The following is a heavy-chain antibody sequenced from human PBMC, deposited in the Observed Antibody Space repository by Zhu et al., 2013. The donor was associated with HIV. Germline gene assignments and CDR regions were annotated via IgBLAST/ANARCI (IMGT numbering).Heavy chain of an antibody. CDR2: INPNNGAT. CDR1: EYTITANY. J-gene: IGHJ4*02. V-gene: IGHV1-2*02. Sequence: QVQLVQSGAEVMQPGASVKVSCRAAEYTITANYMHWLRQAPGQGLEWMGWINPNNGATKYAQKFQGRVSMTRDTSISTVYMELSSLRSEDTAVYYCARGEQQLAYWGQGNPGSPVSS. CDR3: ARGEQQLAY. D-gene: IGHD6-13*01.